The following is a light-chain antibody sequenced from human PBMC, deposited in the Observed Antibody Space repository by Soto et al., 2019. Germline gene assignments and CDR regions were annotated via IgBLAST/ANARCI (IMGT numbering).Light chain of an antibody. J-gene: IGKJ2*01. CDR3: QQYNNWPPMYT. CDR2: GAS. V-gene: IGKV3-15*01. Sequence: EIVMTQSPATLSVSPGERATLSCRASQSVSSNLGWYQQKPGQAPRLLIYGASTRATGIPARFSGSGSGTEFTHTISSLQSEDFAVYYCQQYNNWPPMYTFGQGTKLEIK. CDR1: QSVSSN.